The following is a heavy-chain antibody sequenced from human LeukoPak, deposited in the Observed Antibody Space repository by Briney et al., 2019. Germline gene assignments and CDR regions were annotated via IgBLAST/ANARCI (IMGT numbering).Heavy chain of an antibody. J-gene: IGHJ4*02. V-gene: IGHV1-69*13. D-gene: IGHD3-16*02. CDR2: IIPIFGTA. CDR1: GGTFSSYA. Sequence: SVKVSCKASGGTFSSYAISWVRQAPGQGLGWMGGIIPIFGTANYAQKFQGRVTITADESTSTAYMELSSLRSEDTAVYYCARAPPYDYVWGSYPTEMDYWGQGTLVTVSS. CDR3: ARAPPYDYVWGSYPTEMDY.